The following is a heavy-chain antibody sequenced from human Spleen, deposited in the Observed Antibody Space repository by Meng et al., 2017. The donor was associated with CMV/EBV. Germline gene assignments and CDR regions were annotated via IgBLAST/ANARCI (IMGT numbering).Heavy chain of an antibody. CDR1: GGSISSSSDY. Sequence: QLPDSGPGLVKPSETLSLTCPVSGGSISSSSDYWGWIRQPPGKGLEWIGSIYYSGSTYYNPSLKSRVTISVDTSKNQFSLKLSSVTAADTAVYYCARDFVYYYGSGIGYWGQGTLVTVSS. J-gene: IGHJ4*02. CDR3: ARDFVYYYGSGIGY. CDR2: IYYSGST. V-gene: IGHV4-39*07. D-gene: IGHD3-10*01.